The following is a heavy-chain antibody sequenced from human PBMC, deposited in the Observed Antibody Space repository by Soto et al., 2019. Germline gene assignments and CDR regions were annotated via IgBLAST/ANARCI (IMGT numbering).Heavy chain of an antibody. J-gene: IGHJ4*02. CDR2: ISHSGTT. D-gene: IGHD6-13*01. Sequence: SETLSLTCSVSGGAIRSGNYYWSWIRQSPGKGLEWLGHISHSGTTSYNPSLQSRATISLDAAQNHFSLRLNSVTVADTALYFCARGRGQLLFDYWGQGSMVTVSS. CDR3: ARGRGQLLFDY. CDR1: GGAIRSGNYY. V-gene: IGHV4-30-4*01.